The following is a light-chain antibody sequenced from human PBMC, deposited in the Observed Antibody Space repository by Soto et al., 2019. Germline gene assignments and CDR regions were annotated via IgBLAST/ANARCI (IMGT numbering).Light chain of an antibody. Sequence: QSALTKPASVSGSPGQSITISCSGTSNDVGGYNYVSWYQQHPCKAPKLMIYEVSNRPSGVSNRFSGSKSGNTASLTISGLQAEDEADYYCISYTSGSPVLFGGGTKLTVL. V-gene: IGLV2-14*01. J-gene: IGLJ3*02. CDR1: SNDVGGYNY. CDR2: EVS. CDR3: ISYTSGSPVL.